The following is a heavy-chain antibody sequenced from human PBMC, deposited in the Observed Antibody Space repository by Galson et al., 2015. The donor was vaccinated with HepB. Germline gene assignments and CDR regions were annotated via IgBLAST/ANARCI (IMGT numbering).Heavy chain of an antibody. Sequence: SVKVSCKASGYTFSNHYMHWVRQAPGQGPEWMGIINPTGGSTTCPQKFQGRVTMTRDTSTSTVFMELSSLTSEDTALYYCARSVSMTYAAFDFWGQGTLVTVSS. V-gene: IGHV1-46*01. CDR2: INPTGGST. CDR1: GYTFSNHY. CDR3: ARSVSMTYAAFDF. D-gene: IGHD2-2*01. J-gene: IGHJ4*02.